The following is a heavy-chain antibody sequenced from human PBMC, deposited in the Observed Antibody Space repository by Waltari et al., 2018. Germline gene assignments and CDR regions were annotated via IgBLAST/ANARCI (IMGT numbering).Heavy chain of an antibody. D-gene: IGHD1-26*01. CDR1: GYTFTSYA. CDR2: SNAGNGNT. CDR3: ARMRVGATTRGYFDC. Sequence: QVQLVQSGAEVKKPGASVKVSCKASGYTFTSYAMHWVRQAPGQRLEWMGWSNAGNGNTKYAQKFQGRVTITRDTSASTAYMELSSLRSEDTAVYYCARMRVGATTRGYFDCWGQGTLVTVSS. V-gene: IGHV1-3*01. J-gene: IGHJ4*02.